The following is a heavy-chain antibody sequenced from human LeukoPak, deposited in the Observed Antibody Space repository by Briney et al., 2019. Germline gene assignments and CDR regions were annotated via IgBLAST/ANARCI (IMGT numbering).Heavy chain of an antibody. V-gene: IGHV4-59*01. CDR3: ARVRFLEWLLERHYYYYYMDV. Sequence: KSSETLSLTCTVSGGSISSYYWSWIRQPPGKGLEWIGYIYYSGSTNYNPSLKSRVTISVDTSKNQFSLKLSSVTAADTAVYYCARVRFLEWLLERHYYYYYMDVRGKGTTVTVSS. D-gene: IGHD3-3*01. CDR1: GGSISSYY. CDR2: IYYSGST. J-gene: IGHJ6*03.